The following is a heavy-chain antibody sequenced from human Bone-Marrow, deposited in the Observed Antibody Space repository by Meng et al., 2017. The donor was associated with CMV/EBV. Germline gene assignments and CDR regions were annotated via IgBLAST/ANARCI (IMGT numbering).Heavy chain of an antibody. Sequence: GGSLRLSCAASGFTFSSYEMNWVRQAPGKGLEWVSYISSSGSYIYYADSVKGRFTISRDNAKNSLYLQMNSLRAEDTAVYYCARHRYSNYEGGYGMDVWGQGTTVTVSS. V-gene: IGHV3-21*05. J-gene: IGHJ6*02. D-gene: IGHD4-11*01. CDR2: ISSSGSYI. CDR3: ARHRYSNYEGGYGMDV. CDR1: GFTFSSYE.